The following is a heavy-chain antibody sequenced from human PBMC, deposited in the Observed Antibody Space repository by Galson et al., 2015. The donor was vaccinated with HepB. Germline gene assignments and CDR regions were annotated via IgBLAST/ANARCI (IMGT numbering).Heavy chain of an antibody. CDR1: GYTFTSYG. J-gene: IGHJ5*02. Sequence: SVKVSCKASGYTFTSYGISWVRQAPGQGLEWMGWISAYNGNTNYAQKLQGRVTMTTDTSTSTAYMELRSLRSDDTAVYYCAREIPQLEQLANWFDPWGQGTLVTVSS. CDR3: AREIPQLEQLANWFDP. V-gene: IGHV1-18*04. CDR2: ISAYNGNT. D-gene: IGHD6-13*01.